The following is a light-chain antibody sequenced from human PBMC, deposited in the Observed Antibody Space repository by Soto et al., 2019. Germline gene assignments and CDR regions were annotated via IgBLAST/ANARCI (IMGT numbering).Light chain of an antibody. Sequence: QAVVTQPPSASGTPGQRVTISCSGSSSNIGSNTVNWYQQLPGTAPKLLIYSNNQRPSGVPDRFSASKSGTSASLAISGLQSEDEAGYYCSAWDDSLNGVIFGGGTKLTVL. CDR3: SAWDDSLNGVI. CDR2: SNN. J-gene: IGLJ2*01. V-gene: IGLV1-44*01. CDR1: SSNIGSNT.